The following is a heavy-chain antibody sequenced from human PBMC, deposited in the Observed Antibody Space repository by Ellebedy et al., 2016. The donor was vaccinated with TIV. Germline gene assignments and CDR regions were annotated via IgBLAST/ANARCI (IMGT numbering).Heavy chain of an antibody. CDR2: VSGNGGST. V-gene: IGHV3-23*01. Sequence: GGSLRLSCAASGFTFSSYAMTWVRQAPGKGLECVSVVSGNGGSTFYADSVKGRFTISRDNSRNTLYLQMNSLRVEDTAVYYCAKGRGGPTSCYDRWGQGTLVTVSS. J-gene: IGHJ4*02. CDR1: GFTFSSYA. CDR3: AKGRGGPTSCYDR. D-gene: IGHD2-2*01.